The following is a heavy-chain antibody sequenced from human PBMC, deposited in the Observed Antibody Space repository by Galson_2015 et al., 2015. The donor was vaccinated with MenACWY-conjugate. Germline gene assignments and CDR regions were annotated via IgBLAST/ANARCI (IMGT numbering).Heavy chain of an antibody. J-gene: IGHJ6*02. V-gene: IGHV3-7*03. CDR2: IKQDGSEK. CDR3: ARADYPYYYGMDS. D-gene: IGHD4-11*01. Sequence: SLRLSCAASGFTFRSYWMSWVRQAPGKGLEWVANIKQDGSEKSHVDSEKGRFTISRDNAKNSLYLQMNSLRAEDTAVYYCARADYPYYYGMDSRGQGTTAPAS. CDR1: GFTFRSYW.